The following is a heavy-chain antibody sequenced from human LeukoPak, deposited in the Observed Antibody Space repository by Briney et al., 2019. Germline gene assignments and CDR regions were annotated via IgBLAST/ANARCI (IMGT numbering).Heavy chain of an antibody. CDR2: ISSSSSYI. CDR1: GFTFSSYS. V-gene: IGHV3-21*01. J-gene: IGHJ4*02. D-gene: IGHD3-3*01. CDR3: ASRRITIFGVVISGY. Sequence: GGSLRLSCAASGFTFSSYSMNWVRQAPGKGLEWVSSISSSSSYIYYADSVKGRFTISRDNAKNSLYLQMNSLRAEDTAVYYCASRRITIFGVVISGYGGQGTLVTVSS.